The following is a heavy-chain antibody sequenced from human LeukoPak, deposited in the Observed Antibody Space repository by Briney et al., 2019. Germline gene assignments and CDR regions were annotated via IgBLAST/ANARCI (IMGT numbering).Heavy chain of an antibody. CDR1: GGSIGTYH. V-gene: IGHV4-59*08. CDR2: IFDSGSP. J-gene: IGHJ4*02. CDR3: ARRDDNGWYFFDI. D-gene: IGHD6-19*01. Sequence: SETLSLTCTVSGGSIGTYHWSWVRQPPGKGLEWIGYIFDSGSPSYRPALKSRVTISLDTSKNHVSLRLQSATAADTAIYYCARRDDNGWYFFDIWGQGTLVTVSS.